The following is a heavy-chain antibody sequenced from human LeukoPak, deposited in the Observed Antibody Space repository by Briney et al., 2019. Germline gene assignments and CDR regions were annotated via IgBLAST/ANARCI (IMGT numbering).Heavy chain of an antibody. Sequence: PSETLSLTCTVSGDSISSYYWSWIRQPPGKGLEWIGYIYYSGSANYNPSLKSRVTISVDTSKNQFSLKLSSVTAADTAVYYCARQDCSGGSCYQGTIDYWGQGTLVTVSS. CDR1: GDSISSYY. D-gene: IGHD2-15*01. V-gene: IGHV4-59*08. J-gene: IGHJ4*02. CDR2: IYYSGSA. CDR3: ARQDCSGGSCYQGTIDY.